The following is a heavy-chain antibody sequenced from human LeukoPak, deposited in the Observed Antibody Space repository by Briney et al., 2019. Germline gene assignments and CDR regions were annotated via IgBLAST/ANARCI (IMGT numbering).Heavy chain of an antibody. Sequence: SETLSLTCTVSGGSISNYYWNWIRQPPGKGLEWVGHISYSGGTKYNPSLQSRVTISIDTSKNQFSLNLSSVTAADTAVYYCARHRSSGDDYWGQGTLVTVSS. V-gene: IGHV4-59*08. CDR3: ARHRSSGDDY. D-gene: IGHD6-25*01. J-gene: IGHJ4*02. CDR1: GGSISNYY. CDR2: ISYSGGT.